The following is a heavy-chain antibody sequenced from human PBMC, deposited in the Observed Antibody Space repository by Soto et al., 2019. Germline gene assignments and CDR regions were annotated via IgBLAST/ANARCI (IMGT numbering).Heavy chain of an antibody. J-gene: IGHJ4*02. CDR2: INVGSGNT. Sequence: ASVKVSCKASGFIFTSSAVQWVRQARGQRLEWIGWINVGSGNTNYAQKFQERVTITRDMSTSTAYMELRSLRSEDTAVYYCAAGDSSGYYGGWGRGTLVTVSS. CDR3: AAGDSSGYYGG. D-gene: IGHD3-22*01. V-gene: IGHV1-58*01. CDR1: GFIFTSSA.